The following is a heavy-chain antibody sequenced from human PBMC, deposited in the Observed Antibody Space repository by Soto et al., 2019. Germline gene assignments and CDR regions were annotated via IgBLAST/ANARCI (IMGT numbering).Heavy chain of an antibody. V-gene: IGHV5-51*01. D-gene: IGHD6-13*01. Sequence: GESLKISWKGSGYSFTSYWIGWVRQMPGKGLEWMGIIYPGDSDTRYSPSFQGQVTISADKSISTAYLQWSSLKASDTALYYCARTAAAGKYYYGMDVXGQRTTVPVSS. CDR1: GYSFTSYW. CDR2: IYPGDSDT. CDR3: ARTAAAGKYYYGMDV. J-gene: IGHJ6*02.